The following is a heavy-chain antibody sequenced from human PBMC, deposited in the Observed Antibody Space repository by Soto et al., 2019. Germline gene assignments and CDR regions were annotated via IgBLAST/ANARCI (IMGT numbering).Heavy chain of an antibody. CDR2: INPNSGGT. CDR1: GYTFTGYY. Sequence: ASVKVSCKASGYTFTGYYMHWVRQAPGQGLEWMGWINPNSGGTNYAQKFQGWVTMTRDTSISTAYMELSRLRSDDTAVYYCARESSTSCYVKGRGLMCYYYGMDVWGQGTTVTVSS. D-gene: IGHD2-2*01. J-gene: IGHJ6*02. V-gene: IGHV1-2*04. CDR3: ARESSTSCYVKGRGLMCYYYGMDV.